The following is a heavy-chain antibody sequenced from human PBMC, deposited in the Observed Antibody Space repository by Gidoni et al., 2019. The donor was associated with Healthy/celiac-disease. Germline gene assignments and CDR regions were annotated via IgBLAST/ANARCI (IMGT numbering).Heavy chain of an antibody. CDR1: GFSLSTSGMC. D-gene: IGHD3-22*01. V-gene: IGHV2-70*15. CDR2: IDWDDDK. CDR3: ARMRGVTMIVATGGPRGAFDI. J-gene: IGHJ3*02. Sequence: QVTLRESGPALVKPTQTLTLTCTFSGFSLSTSGMCVSWIRQPPGKALEWLARIDWDDDKYYSTSLKTRLTISKDTSKNQVVLTMTNMDPVDTATYYCARMRGVTMIVATGGPRGAFDIWGQGTMVTVSS.